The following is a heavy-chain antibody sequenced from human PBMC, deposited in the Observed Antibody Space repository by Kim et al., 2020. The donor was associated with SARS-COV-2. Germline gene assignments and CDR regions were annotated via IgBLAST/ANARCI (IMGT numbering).Heavy chain of an antibody. CDR2: INSDGSTT. V-gene: IGHV3-74*01. Sequence: GGSLRLSCAASGFTFSSYSMHWVRQAPGKGLVWVSRINSDGSTTNYADSVKGRFSISRDNAKNTLYLQMNSLRADDTAVYLCAREGTSSNCCHYWGQGTLVTVS. CDR1: GFTFSSYS. J-gene: IGHJ4*02. CDR3: AREGTSSNCCHY. D-gene: IGHD2-2*01.